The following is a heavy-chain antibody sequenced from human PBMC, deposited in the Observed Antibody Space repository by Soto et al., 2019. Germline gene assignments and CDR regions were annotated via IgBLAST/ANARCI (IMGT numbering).Heavy chain of an antibody. CDR3: ARGRITMVRGVKTSFDY. V-gene: IGHV1-46*01. CDR1: GYTFTSYY. CDR2: INPSGGST. D-gene: IGHD3-10*01. J-gene: IGHJ4*02. Sequence: QVQLVQSGAEVKKPGASVKVSCKASGYTFTSYYMHWVRQAPGQGLEWMGIINPSGGSTSYAQKFQGRVTMTRDTSTNTVYMELSSLRSEDTAVYYCARGRITMVRGVKTSFDYWGQGTLVTVSS.